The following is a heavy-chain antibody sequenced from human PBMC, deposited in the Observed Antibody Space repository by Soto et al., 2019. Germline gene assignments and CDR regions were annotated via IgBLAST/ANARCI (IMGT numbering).Heavy chain of an antibody. CDR3: ELELTDHDYGDKYDY. CDR2: IIPIFGTA. V-gene: IGHV1-69*01. Sequence: QVQLVQSGAEVQKPGSSVKVSCKASGGTFSSYAISWVRQAPGQGLEWMGGIIPIFGTANYAQKFQGRVTITADESTSTAYMELSSLRSEDTAVYYCELELTDHDYGDKYDYWGQGTLVTVSS. J-gene: IGHJ4*02. CDR1: GGTFSSYA. D-gene: IGHD4-17*01.